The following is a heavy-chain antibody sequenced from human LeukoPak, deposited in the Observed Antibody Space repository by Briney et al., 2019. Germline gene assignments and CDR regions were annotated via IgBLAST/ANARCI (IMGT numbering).Heavy chain of an antibody. CDR3: ARVLQGEWFFDY. V-gene: IGHV3-7*01. CDR1: GFTFNRHW. D-gene: IGHD3-3*01. CDR2: INQDGSVK. J-gene: IGHJ4*02. Sequence: GALRLSCAASGFTFNRHWMSWVRQAPGKGLEWVATINQDGSVKHYVDSVKGRFTISRDNAKNTLYLQMNSLRAEDTAVYYCARVLQGEWFFDYWGQGTLVTVSS.